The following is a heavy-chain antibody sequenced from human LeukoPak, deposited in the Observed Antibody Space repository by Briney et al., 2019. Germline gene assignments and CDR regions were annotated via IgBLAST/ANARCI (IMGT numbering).Heavy chain of an antibody. CDR2: ISDSGAYA. Sequence: PGGSLRLSCAASGFTFSSYAMSWVRQAPGKGLERVSTISDSGAYAYYADSVKGRFTISRDNSKNTLYLQMNSLRAEDTAAYYCAKQGLTTRTPSDYWGQGTLVTVSS. V-gene: IGHV3-23*01. D-gene: IGHD4-17*01. J-gene: IGHJ4*02. CDR3: AKQGLTTRTPSDY. CDR1: GFTFSSYA.